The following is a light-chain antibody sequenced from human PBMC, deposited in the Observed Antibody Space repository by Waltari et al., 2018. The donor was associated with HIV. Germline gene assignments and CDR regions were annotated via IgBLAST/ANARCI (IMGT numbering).Light chain of an antibody. CDR3: HHYFSIPYG. V-gene: IGKV4-1*01. CDR1: QSISNASNNKTY. CDR2: WAS. Sequence: DIVLTQSPDSLTVTVGERATITCLSSQSISNASNNKTYLAWYQHKPGQPLKLLLYWASVREPGVPDRFRGSGSGTDFTLTIANLQPEDVALYLCHHYFSIPYGFGQGT. J-gene: IGKJ2*03.